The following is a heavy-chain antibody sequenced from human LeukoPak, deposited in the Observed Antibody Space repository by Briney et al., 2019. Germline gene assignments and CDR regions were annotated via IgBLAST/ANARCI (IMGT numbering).Heavy chain of an antibody. V-gene: IGHV1-69*13. D-gene: IGHD5-12*01. Sequence: PMASVKVSCKASGGTFSSYAISWVRQAPGQGLEWMGGIIPIFGTANYAQKFQGRVTITADESTSTAYMELSSLRSEDTAVYYCARDRVVATIDGEVYYGMDVWGQGTTVTVSS. CDR3: ARDRVVATIDGEVYYGMDV. CDR1: GGTFSSYA. J-gene: IGHJ6*02. CDR2: IIPIFGTA.